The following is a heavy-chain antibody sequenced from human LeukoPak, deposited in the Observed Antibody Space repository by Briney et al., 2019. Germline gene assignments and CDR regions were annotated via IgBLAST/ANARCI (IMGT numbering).Heavy chain of an antibody. D-gene: IGHD6-6*01. Sequence: AGGSLRLSCAASGFTFSSYGMHWVRQAPGKGLEWVAVIWYDGSNKYYADSVKGRLTISRDNSRNTLYLQVNSLRAEDTAVYYCARDTSLVPFDYWGQGTLVTVSS. CDR1: GFTFSSYG. CDR2: IWYDGSNK. CDR3: ARDTSLVPFDY. V-gene: IGHV3-33*01. J-gene: IGHJ4*02.